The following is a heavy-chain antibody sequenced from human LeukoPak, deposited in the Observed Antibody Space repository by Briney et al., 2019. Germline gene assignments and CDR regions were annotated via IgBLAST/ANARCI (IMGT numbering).Heavy chain of an antibody. J-gene: IGHJ4*02. CDR2: TSFDGSNK. CDR3: AIGDGLGELSSSFDF. D-gene: IGHD3-16*02. Sequence: GGSLRLSCTIFTFTFSTYAMHWVRQAPGKGLEWVAVTSFDGSNKHYAESVKGRFTISRDNSMNTLYLQMNSLGPDDTAVYYCAIGDGLGELSSSFDFWGQGTLVTVSS. CDR1: TFTFSTYA. V-gene: IGHV3-30-3*01.